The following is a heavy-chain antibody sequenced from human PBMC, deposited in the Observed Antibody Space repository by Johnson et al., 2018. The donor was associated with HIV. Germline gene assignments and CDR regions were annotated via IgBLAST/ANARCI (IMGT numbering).Heavy chain of an antibody. V-gene: IGHV3-30*02. Sequence: QVQLVESGGGVVQPGGSLRLSCAASGFTFSNYAMHWVRQAPGKGLEWVAFIRYDGRNKYYADSVKGRFTITRDNSKNTLYLQMKCLRAEDTAVYHCAKGRSGTTASIDAFDIWGQGTMVTVSS. D-gene: IGHD1-7*01. J-gene: IGHJ3*02. CDR3: AKGRSGTTASIDAFDI. CDR2: IRYDGRNK. CDR1: GFTFSNYA.